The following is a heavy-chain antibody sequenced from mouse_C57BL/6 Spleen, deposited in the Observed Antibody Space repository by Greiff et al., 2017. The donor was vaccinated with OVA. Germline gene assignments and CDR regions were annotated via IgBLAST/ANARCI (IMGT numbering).Heavy chain of an antibody. CDR1: GYAFTNYL. Sequence: VKLQESGAELVRPGTSVKVSCKASGYAFTNYLIEWVKQRPGQGLEWIGVINTGSGGTNYNEKFKGKVTLTADKSSSTAYMQLSSLTSEDSAVYFCARGDYDSSYYFDYWGQGATLTVSS. CDR3: ARGDYDSSYYFDY. J-gene: IGHJ2*01. D-gene: IGHD2-4*01. V-gene: IGHV1-54*01. CDR2: INTGSGGT.